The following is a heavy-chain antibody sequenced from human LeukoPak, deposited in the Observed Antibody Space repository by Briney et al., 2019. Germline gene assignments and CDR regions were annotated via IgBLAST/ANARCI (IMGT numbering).Heavy chain of an antibody. V-gene: IGHV3-30*18. CDR3: AKDPGIAAAGPYYGMGV. Sequence: PGSSLRLSCVASGFTFSRSGMHWVRQAPGKGLEWVAVVSNDGSNKHYADSVKGRFTISRDNSKNTLYLEMNSVRPEDTAVYYCAKDPGIAAAGPYYGMGVWGQGTTVTVYS. CDR2: VSNDGSNK. CDR1: GFTFSRSG. J-gene: IGHJ6*02. D-gene: IGHD6-13*01.